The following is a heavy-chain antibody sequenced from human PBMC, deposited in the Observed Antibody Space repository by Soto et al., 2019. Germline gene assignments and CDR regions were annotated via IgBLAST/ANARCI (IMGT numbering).Heavy chain of an antibody. CDR3: AKQRDPYYYYYSMDV. D-gene: IGHD6-25*01. CDR2: ISGSAGDT. J-gene: IGHJ6*03. V-gene: IGHV3-23*01. Sequence: EVQLLESGGGLVQPGGSLRLSCVASGFSFRTYAVTWVRQAPGKGLEWVSGISGSAGDTHYADSVRGRFTVSRDSSQTTVFLQMDSLRADDTAVYFCAKQRDPYYYYYSMDVWGQGTTVTVSS. CDR1: GFSFRTYA.